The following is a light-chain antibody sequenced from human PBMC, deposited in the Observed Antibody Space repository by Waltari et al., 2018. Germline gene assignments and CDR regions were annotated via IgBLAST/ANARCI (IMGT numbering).Light chain of an antibody. CDR1: QSISNW. V-gene: IGKV1-5*03. Sequence: DIQMTQSPSTLSAFVGDRVTITCRASQSISNWLAWYHQKPGKAPKLLIYKASNLESGVPSRFSGSRSGTEFTLTISSRQPDDFATYYCQQYNSYPWTFGQGTKVEI. CDR2: KAS. CDR3: QQYNSYPWT. J-gene: IGKJ1*01.